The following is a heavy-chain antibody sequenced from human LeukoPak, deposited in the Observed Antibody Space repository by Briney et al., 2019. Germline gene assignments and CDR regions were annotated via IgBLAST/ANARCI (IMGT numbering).Heavy chain of an antibody. J-gene: IGHJ4*02. Sequence: ASVKVSCKASGGTFSSYAISWVRQAPGQGLEWMGRIIPILGIANYAQKFQGRVTITADKSTSTAYMELSSLRSEDTAVYYCASEWGTYYYDSSGYPTADYWGQGTLVTVSS. CDR1: GGTFSSYA. CDR3: ASEWGTYYYDSSGYPTADY. D-gene: IGHD3-22*01. V-gene: IGHV1-69*04. CDR2: IIPILGIA.